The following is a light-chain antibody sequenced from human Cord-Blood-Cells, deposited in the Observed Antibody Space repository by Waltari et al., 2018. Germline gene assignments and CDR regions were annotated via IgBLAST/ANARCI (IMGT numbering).Light chain of an antibody. V-gene: IGLV2-14*01. CDR3: SSYTSSSTHYV. J-gene: IGLJ1*01. CDR1: SSDVGGYNS. CDR2: EVS. Sequence: QSALTQPASVSGSSGQSITLSCTGTSSDVGGYNSVSWYQQHPGKAPKLMIYEVSNRPSGVSNRFSGSKSGNTASLTISGLQAEDEADYYCSSYTSSSTHYVFGTGTKVTVL.